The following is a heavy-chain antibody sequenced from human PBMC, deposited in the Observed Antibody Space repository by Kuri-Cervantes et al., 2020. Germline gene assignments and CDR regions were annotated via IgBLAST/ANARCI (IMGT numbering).Heavy chain of an antibody. CDR2: IYYTGGT. J-gene: IGHJ4*02. CDR3: ARQEGEDGESY. V-gene: IGHV4-59*01. Sequence: ESLKISCTVSSGSIISYYWSWVRQPPGKGLEWIGYIYYTGGTTYNPSLKSRVTISVDTSKNQFSLKLSSVIAADTAVYYCARQEGEDGESYWGQGTLVTVSS. D-gene: IGHD4-17*01. CDR1: SGSIISYY.